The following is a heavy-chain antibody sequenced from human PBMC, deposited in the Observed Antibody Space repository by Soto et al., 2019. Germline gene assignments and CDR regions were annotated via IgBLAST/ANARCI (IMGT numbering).Heavy chain of an antibody. CDR2: IIPNCGAA. Sequence: ASVKVSCKAPGGTFSSYAMSWVRQAPGQGLEWMGGIIPNCGAANYAQKVQGWVTITGDTSISTAYMELSRLRSDDTAVYYCALSVWSGSPTGFDYWVQGTLVTVSS. D-gene: IGHD1-26*01. V-gene: IGHV1-2*04. CDR3: ALSVWSGSPTGFDY. J-gene: IGHJ4*02. CDR1: GGTFSSYA.